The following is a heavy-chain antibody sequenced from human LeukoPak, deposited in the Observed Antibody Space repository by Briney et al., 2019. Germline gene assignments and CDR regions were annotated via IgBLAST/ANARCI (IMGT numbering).Heavy chain of an antibody. CDR3: ARAELHTAMVPNFDY. J-gene: IGHJ4*02. CDR1: GFIFSNYA. CDR2: ISYDGSNK. Sequence: GGSLRLSCAASGFIFSNYAMHWVRQAPGKGLEWVTVISYDGSNKYYADSVKGRFTISRDNSKNTLYLQMNSLRAEDTAVYYCARAELHTAMVPNFDYWGQGTLVTVSS. D-gene: IGHD5-18*01. V-gene: IGHV3-30*04.